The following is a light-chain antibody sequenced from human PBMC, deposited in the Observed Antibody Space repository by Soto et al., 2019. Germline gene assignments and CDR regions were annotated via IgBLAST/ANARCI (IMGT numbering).Light chain of an antibody. CDR2: DTS. CDR3: QQYDDLPIT. CDR1: QDISDF. J-gene: IGKJ5*01. V-gene: IGKV1-33*01. Sequence: DIQMTQSPTSLFASAGDRITITCQASQDISDFLNWYQQKPGKAPKVLISDTSKLQTGVPSRFSGSGSGTHFTLTISSLQHEDSATYFCQQYDDLPITFGQGTRLEIK.